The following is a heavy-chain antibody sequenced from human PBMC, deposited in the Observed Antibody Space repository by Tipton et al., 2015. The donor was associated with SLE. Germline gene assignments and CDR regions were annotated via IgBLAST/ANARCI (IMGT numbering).Heavy chain of an antibody. D-gene: IGHD2-8*01. Sequence: SLRLSCAASGFTISTNYMSWVRQAPGKGLEWVSLVYSGGNTFYADSVKGRFTISRDNSKNTLYLQMNSLRAEDTAVYYCARDLVPNGHIDYWGQGTLVTVSS. CDR3: ARDLVPNGHIDY. CDR2: VYSGGNT. CDR1: GFTISTNY. V-gene: IGHV3-53*05. J-gene: IGHJ4*02.